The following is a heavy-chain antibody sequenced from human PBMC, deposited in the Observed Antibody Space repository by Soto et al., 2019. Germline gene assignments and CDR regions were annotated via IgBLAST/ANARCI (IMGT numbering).Heavy chain of an antibody. CDR1: GFTFSNYA. CDR2: ISGSGGST. CDR3: ANDILKTGLAAFEI. D-gene: IGHD1-1*01. V-gene: IGHV3-23*01. J-gene: IGHJ3*02. Sequence: EVQLLESGGGTVPPGGSLRLSCAASGFTFSNYAMSWVRQAPGRGLEWVLAISGSGGSTYHADSVKGRFAISRDNSKNTLFLQMNTLRAEDTAIYSCANDILKTGLAAFEIWGPGTMVTVSS.